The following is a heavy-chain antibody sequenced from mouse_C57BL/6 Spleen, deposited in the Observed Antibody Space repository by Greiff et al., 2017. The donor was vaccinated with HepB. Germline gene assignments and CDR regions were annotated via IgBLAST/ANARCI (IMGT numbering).Heavy chain of an antibody. D-gene: IGHD2-3*01. CDR3: AREDGYYVAWFAY. CDR2: IDPNSGGT. CDR1: GYTFTSYW. V-gene: IGHV1-72*01. Sequence: QVQLKQPGAELVKPGASVKLSCKASGYTFTSYWMHWVKQRPGRGLEWIGRIDPNSGGTKYNEKFKSKATLTVDKPSSTAYMQLSSLTSEDSAVYYCAREDGYYVAWFAYWGQGTLVTVSA. J-gene: IGHJ3*01.